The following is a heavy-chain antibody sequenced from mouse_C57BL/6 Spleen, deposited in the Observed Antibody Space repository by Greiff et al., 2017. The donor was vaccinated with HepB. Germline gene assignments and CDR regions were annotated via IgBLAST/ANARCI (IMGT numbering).Heavy chain of an antibody. Sequence: EVQLQESGAELVRPGASVKLSCTASGFNIKDYYMHWVKQRPEQGLEWIGRIDPEDGDTEYAPKFQGKATMTADTSSNTAYLQLSSLTSEDTAVYYCTAPIYYYGSSYESWYFDVWGTGTTVTVSS. V-gene: IGHV14-1*01. J-gene: IGHJ1*03. CDR3: TAPIYYYGSSYESWYFDV. CDR2: IDPEDGDT. D-gene: IGHD1-1*01. CDR1: GFNIKDYY.